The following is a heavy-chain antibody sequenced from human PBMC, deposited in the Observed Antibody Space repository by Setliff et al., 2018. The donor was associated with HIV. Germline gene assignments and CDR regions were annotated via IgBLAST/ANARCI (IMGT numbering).Heavy chain of an antibody. V-gene: IGHV4-4*09. CDR2: IYTSGTT. CDR1: GVSISGHF. CDR3: ARLIHTGLLYFDY. Sequence: SETLSLTCFVSGVSISGHFWGWIRQPPGKGLEWIGYIYTSGTTEYNPSLDSRVTISVDTSRDQFSLSLRSVTAADTALYFCARLIHTGLLYFDYWGLGMLVTVSS. D-gene: IGHD2-8*02. J-gene: IGHJ4*02.